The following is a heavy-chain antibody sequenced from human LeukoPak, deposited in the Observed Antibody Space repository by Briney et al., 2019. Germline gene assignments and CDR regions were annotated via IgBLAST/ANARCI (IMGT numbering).Heavy chain of an antibody. Sequence: GSLRLSCAASGFTFSGYVMTWVRQAPGKGLEWIGEINHSGSTNYNPSLKSRVTISVDTSKNQFSLKLSSVTAADTAVYYCARGLDGYYYYFDYWGQGTLVTVSS. J-gene: IGHJ4*02. CDR3: ARGLDGYYYYFDY. V-gene: IGHV4-34*01. CDR1: GFTFSGYV. CDR2: INHSGST. D-gene: IGHD3-22*01.